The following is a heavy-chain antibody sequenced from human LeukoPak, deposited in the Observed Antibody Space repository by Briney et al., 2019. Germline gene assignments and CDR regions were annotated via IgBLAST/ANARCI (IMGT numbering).Heavy chain of an antibody. V-gene: IGHV3-21*01. J-gene: IGHJ4*02. CDR2: ISSSSSYI. Sequence: PGRSLRLSCAASGFTFSSYGMHWVRQAPGKGLEWVSSISSSSSYIYYADSVKGRFTISRDNAKNSLYLQMNNLRAEDTAVYYCARIPYSSSWSGDYFDYWGQGTLVTVSS. CDR1: GFTFSSYG. D-gene: IGHD6-13*01. CDR3: ARIPYSSSWSGDYFDY.